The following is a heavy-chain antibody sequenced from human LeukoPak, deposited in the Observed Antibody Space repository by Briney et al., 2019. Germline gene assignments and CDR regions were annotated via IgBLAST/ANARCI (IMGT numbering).Heavy chain of an antibody. CDR3: ARNRFQKAATRGWFDY. CDR1: GFTFSSYG. CDR2: IWYDGSNK. J-gene: IGHJ4*02. Sequence: GGSLRLSCAASGFTFSSYGMHWVRQAPGKGLEWVAVIWYDGSNKYYADSVKGRFTISRDNSKNTLYLQMNSLRAEDTAVYYCARNRFQKAATRGWFDYWGQGTLVTVSS. D-gene: IGHD2-15*01. V-gene: IGHV3-33*01.